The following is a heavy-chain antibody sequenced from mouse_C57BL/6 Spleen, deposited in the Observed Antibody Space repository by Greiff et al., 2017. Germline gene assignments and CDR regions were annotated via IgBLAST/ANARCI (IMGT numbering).Heavy chain of an antibody. V-gene: IGHV1-53*01. CDR3: ARGGLYYDYPAWFAY. Sequence: QVQLQQPGTELVKPGASVKLSCKASGYTFTSYWMHWVKQRPGQGLEWIGNINPSNGGTNYNEKFKSKATLTVDKSSSTAYMQLSSLTSEDSAVYVCARGGLYYDYPAWFAYWGQGTLVTVSA. CDR1: GYTFTSYW. CDR2: INPSNGGT. J-gene: IGHJ3*01. D-gene: IGHD2-4*01.